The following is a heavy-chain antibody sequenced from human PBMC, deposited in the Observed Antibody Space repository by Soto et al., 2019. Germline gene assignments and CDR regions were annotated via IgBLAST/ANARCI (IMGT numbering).Heavy chain of an antibody. V-gene: IGHV3-30*18. D-gene: IGHD1-1*01. CDR2: ISYDGSNK. Sequence: QVQLVESGGGVVQPGRSLRLSCAASGFTFSSYGMHWVRQAPGKGLEWVAVISYDGSNKYYADSVKGRFTISRDNSKNTLYLQMNSLRAEDTAVYYCAKVPGTTGAYGMDVWGQGTTVTVSS. CDR1: GFTFSSYG. CDR3: AKVPGTTGAYGMDV. J-gene: IGHJ6*02.